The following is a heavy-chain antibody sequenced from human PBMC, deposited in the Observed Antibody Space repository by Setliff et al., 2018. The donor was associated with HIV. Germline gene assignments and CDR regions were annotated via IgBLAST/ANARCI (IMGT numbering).Heavy chain of an antibody. CDR3: SKFRGGTYYEGNWFDP. V-gene: IGHV3-23*01. CDR1: GFTFSSYA. Sequence: GGSLRLSCVASGFTFSSYAMSWVRQAPGKGLEWVSAISGSGDTAFYADSVKGRFTISADSSKNTVYLQMNSLRAEDTAVYYCSKFRGGTYYEGNWFDPWGQGTLVTVSS. CDR2: ISGSGDTA. D-gene: IGHD1-26*01. J-gene: IGHJ5*02.